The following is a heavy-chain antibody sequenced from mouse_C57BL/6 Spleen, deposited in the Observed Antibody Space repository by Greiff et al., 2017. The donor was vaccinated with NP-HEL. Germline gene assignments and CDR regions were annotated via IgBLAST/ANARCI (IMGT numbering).Heavy chain of an antibody. V-gene: IGHV5-6*01. CDR3: ARHPNYY. D-gene: IGHD1-1*01. Sequence: EVMLVESGGDLVKPGGSLKLSCAASGFTFSSYGMSWVRQTPDKRLEWVATISSGGSYTYYPDSVKGRFTISRDNAKNTLYLQMSSLKSEDTAMYYCARHPNYYWGQGTLVTVSA. CDR1: GFTFSSYG. J-gene: IGHJ3*01. CDR2: ISSGGSYT.